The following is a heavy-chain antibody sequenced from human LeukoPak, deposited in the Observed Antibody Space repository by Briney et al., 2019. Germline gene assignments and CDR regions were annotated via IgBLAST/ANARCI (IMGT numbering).Heavy chain of an antibody. CDR2: ISGSGGST. V-gene: IGHV3-23*01. J-gene: IGHJ5*02. D-gene: IGHD2-2*01. CDR3: AKESVGLGSTSCCNWFDP. CDR1: GFTFSSYA. Sequence: GGSLRLSCAASGFTFSSYAMSWVRQAPGKGLEWVSAISGSGGSTYYADSVKGRFTISRDNSKNTLYLQMNSLRAEDTAVYYCAKESVGLGSTSCCNWFDPWGQGTLVTVSS.